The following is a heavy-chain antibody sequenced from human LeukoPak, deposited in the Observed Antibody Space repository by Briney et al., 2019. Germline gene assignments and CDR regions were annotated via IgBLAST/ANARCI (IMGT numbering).Heavy chain of an antibody. CDR3: ARDPQPWVHAFDI. J-gene: IGHJ3*02. CDR1: GGSISSGSYY. CDR2: IYTRGST. Sequence: SQTLSLTCTVSGGSISSGSYYWSWIRQPAGKGLEWIGRIYTRGSTYYNPSLKSRVTMSVDTSKNQFSLKLSSVTAADTAVYYCARDPQPWVHAFDIWGQGTMVTVSS. V-gene: IGHV4-61*02. D-gene: IGHD1-26*01.